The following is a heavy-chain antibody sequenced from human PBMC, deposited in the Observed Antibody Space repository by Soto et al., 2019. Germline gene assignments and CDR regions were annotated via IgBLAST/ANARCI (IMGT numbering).Heavy chain of an antibody. CDR1: GFTFSSYA. D-gene: IGHD2-15*01. V-gene: IGHV3-23*01. Sequence: GGSLRLSCTASGFTFSSYAMSWVRQAPGKGLEWVSAISGSGDSTYYADSVKGRFTISRDNSKNTLYLQMSSLRADDTAVYYCAIAGQVCGGSCHMFDYWSQGTSVPVSS. CDR3: AIAGQVCGGSCHMFDY. J-gene: IGHJ4*02. CDR2: ISGSGDST.